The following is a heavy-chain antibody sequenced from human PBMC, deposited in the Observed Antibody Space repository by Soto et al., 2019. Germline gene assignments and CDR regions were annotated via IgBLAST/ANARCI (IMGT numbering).Heavy chain of an antibody. CDR2: ITPIFGTA. D-gene: IGHD3-10*01. Sequence: SVKLSCKASAGTFSSYAISWVRQAPGQGLEWMGGITPIFGTANHPQKLQATVPITADESTSTAYMELSSLRSEDTAVYYCARGFPGGGSGSYYNQPGYFDYWGQGTLVTVSS. J-gene: IGHJ4*02. CDR3: ARGFPGGGSGSYYNQPGYFDY. V-gene: IGHV1-69*13. CDR1: AGTFSSYA.